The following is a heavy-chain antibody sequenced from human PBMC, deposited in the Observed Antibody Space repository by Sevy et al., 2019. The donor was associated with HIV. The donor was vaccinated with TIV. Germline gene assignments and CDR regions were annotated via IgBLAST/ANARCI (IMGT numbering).Heavy chain of an antibody. CDR2: ISNSGSDQ. V-gene: IGHV3-30*18. Sequence: GGSLRLSCAASGFDFNHYGIYWVRQAPGRGLEWVSFISNSGSDQYYAVSVKGLFTISRHYSNNTVYLEMQSLRSDDTATYFCAKAHIATWWTLDYWGQGTTVTVSS. D-gene: IGHD2-21*01. CDR3: AKAHIATWWTLDY. CDR1: GFDFNHYG. J-gene: IGHJ4*02.